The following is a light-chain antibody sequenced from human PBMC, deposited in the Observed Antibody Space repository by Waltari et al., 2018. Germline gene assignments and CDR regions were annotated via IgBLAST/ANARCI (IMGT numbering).Light chain of an antibody. CDR2: DVS. Sequence: QSALTQPASVSGSPVQSITISCTGTSSDVVGYNYVSWYQQHPGKAPKLMIYDVSKRPSGVSNRFSVSKSGHTASLTISGLQAEDEADYYCCSYAGSSTLVFGGGTKLTVL. CDR3: CSYAGSSTLV. CDR1: SSDVVGYNY. V-gene: IGLV2-23*02. J-gene: IGLJ3*02.